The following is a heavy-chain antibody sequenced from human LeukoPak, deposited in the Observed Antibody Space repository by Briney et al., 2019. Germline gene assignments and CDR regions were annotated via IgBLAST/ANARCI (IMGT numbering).Heavy chain of an antibody. D-gene: IGHD6-19*01. J-gene: IGHJ4*02. CDR3: ARETEYSSAWYSIDS. CDR2: INPNSGGT. V-gene: IGHV1-2*02. CDR1: GYTFTGYY. Sequence: ASVKVSCKASGYTFTGYYMHWVRQAPGQGLEWMGWINPNSGGTNYAQKFQGRVTMTRDTSITTAYMELGRLRSDDTAVYYYARETEYSSAWYSIDSWGQGTLVTVSS.